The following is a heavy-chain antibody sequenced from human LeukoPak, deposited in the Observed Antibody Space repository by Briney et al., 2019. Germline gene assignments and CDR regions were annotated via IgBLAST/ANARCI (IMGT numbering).Heavy chain of an antibody. D-gene: IGHD6-6*01. CDR2: MNPNSGNT. CDR3: ARGSRAEVYGSSSNWFDP. Sequence: ASVKVSCKASGYTFTSYDINWVRQATGQGLEWMGWMNPNSGNTGYAQKFQGRVTMTRNTSISTAYMELSSLRSEDTAVYYCARGSRAEVYGSSSNWFDPWGQGTLVTVSS. V-gene: IGHV1-8*01. J-gene: IGHJ5*02. CDR1: GYTFTSYD.